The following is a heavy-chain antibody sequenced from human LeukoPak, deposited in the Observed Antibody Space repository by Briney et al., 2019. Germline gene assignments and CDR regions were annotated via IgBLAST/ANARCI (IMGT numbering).Heavy chain of an antibody. CDR3: ARDTDFDSSGTTLDY. V-gene: IGHV3-11*01. D-gene: IGHD3-22*01. Sequence: GGSLRLSCAASGFTFSDYYMSWIRQAPGKGLEWVSYISHSSSTIHYADSVKGRFTISRDNAKNSLYLQMNSLRAEDTAVYYCARDTDFDSSGTTLDYWGRGTLVTVSS. CDR2: ISHSSSTI. CDR1: GFTFSDYY. J-gene: IGHJ4*02.